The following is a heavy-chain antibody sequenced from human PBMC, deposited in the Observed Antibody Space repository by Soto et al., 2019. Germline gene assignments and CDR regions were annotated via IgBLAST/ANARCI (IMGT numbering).Heavy chain of an antibody. CDR2: VNSDGTTT. V-gene: IGHV3-74*01. Sequence: GGSLRLSCAASRFTFSSYWMHWVRQAPGKGLVWVSRVNSDGTTTTYADSVKGRFTISRDNRKDTLYLQMNSLREEDTAVYYCARVAAAGNTFDYWGQGTLVTVSS. J-gene: IGHJ4*02. CDR3: ARVAAAGNTFDY. CDR1: RFTFSSYW. D-gene: IGHD6-13*01.